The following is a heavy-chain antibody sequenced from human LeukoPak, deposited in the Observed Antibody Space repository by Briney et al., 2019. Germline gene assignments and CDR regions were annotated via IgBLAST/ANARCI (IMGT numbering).Heavy chain of an antibody. D-gene: IGHD1-14*01. CDR3: AKVSGKFDY. CDR1: GLNFDDSA. CDR2: ISADGGST. J-gene: IGHJ4*02. V-gene: IGHV3-43*02. Sequence: GGSLRLSCLVSGLNFDDSAMHWVRQAPGKGLEWVSLISADGGSTFSADSVKGRFSISRDNSKNSLYLQMNSLRSEDTAMYYCAKVSGKFDYWGQGTLVAVSS.